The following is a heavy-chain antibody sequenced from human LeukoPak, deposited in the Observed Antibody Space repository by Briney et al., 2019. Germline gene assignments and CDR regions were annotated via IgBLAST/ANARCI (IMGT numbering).Heavy chain of an antibody. CDR2: INPSGGST. D-gene: IGHD2-21*01. V-gene: IGHV1-46*01. CDR3: ATRPPAYDWFDP. Sequence: ASVKVSCKASGYTFTSYGISWVRQAPGQGLEWMGIINPSGGSTSYAQKFQGRVTMTRDTSTSTVYMELSSLRSEDTAVYYCATRPPAYDWFDPWGQGTLVTVSS. CDR1: GYTFTSYG. J-gene: IGHJ5*02.